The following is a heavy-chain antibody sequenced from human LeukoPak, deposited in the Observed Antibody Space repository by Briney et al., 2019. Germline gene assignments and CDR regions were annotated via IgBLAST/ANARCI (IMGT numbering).Heavy chain of an antibody. CDR2: ISDSGDYT. CDR3: AKDTSVGKYCTSGVCSPFDY. CDR1: GFTFSSYA. V-gene: IGHV3-23*01. Sequence: TGGSLRLSCAGSGFTFSSYAMSGVRQAPGKGLEWVSAISDSGDYTYYADSVKGRFTISRDNSKNTLYLHVNSLRAEDTAVYYCAKDTSVGKYCTSGVCSPFDYWGQGTLVTVSS. J-gene: IGHJ4*02. D-gene: IGHD2-8*01.